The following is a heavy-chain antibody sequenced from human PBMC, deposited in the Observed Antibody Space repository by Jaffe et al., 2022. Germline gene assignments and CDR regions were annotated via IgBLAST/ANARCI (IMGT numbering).Heavy chain of an antibody. V-gene: IGHV3-7*05. Sequence: EVQLVESGGGLVQPGGSLRLSCAASGFTFSRFWMSWVRQAPGKGLEWVANIDQGGSQRYYLDSGKGRFTISRDNAKNSLYLQMNSLRAEDTAVYYCATFPTTAVTYYFDYWGQGILVTVSS. D-gene: IGHD4-17*01. CDR1: GFTFSRFW. CDR2: IDQGGSQR. CDR3: ATFPTTAVTYYFDY. J-gene: IGHJ4*02.